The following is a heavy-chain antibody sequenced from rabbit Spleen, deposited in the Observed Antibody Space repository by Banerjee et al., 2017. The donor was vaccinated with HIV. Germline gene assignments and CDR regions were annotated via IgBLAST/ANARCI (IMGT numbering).Heavy chain of an antibody. D-gene: IGHD4-2*01. V-gene: IGHV1S40*01. CDR3: ARDSAGREDFNL. Sequence: QSLEESGGGLVQPEGSLALTCKASGFSFSSSDYICWVRQAPGKGLEWISCIAGSSSGFTYSATWAKGRFTISETSSTTVTLQMTSLTAADTATYFCARDSAGREDFNLWGPGTLVTVS. CDR1: GFSFSSSDY. J-gene: IGHJ4*01. CDR2: IAGSSSGFT.